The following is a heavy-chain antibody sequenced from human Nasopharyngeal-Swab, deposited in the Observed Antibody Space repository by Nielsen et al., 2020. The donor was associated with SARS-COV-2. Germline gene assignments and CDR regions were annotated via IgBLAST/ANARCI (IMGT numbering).Heavy chain of an antibody. V-gene: IGHV3-23*01. D-gene: IGHD4/OR15-4a*01. CDR1: GFTFSNSA. J-gene: IGHJ4*02. CDR3: AKEEVPNDY. Sequence: GGSLRPSCSVSGFTFSNSALCWVRQAQGKGLEWVPSFRISGATTFYADSVRGRFTISRDNDRNTVYLQMSSLTVEDTAIYYCAKEEVPNDYWGQGTLVTVPS. CDR2: FRISGATT.